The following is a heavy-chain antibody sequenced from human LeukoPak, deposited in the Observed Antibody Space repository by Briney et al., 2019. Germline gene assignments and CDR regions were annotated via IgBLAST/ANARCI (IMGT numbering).Heavy chain of an antibody. D-gene: IGHD6-19*01. J-gene: IGHJ4*02. CDR2: IIPIFGTA. V-gene: IGHV1-69*13. CDR1: GGTFISYA. Sequence: SVKVSCKASGGTFISYAISWVRQAPGQGLEWMGGIIPIFGTANYAQKFQGRVTITADESASTAYMELSSLRSEDTAVYYCASLPSPRASGWYFDYWGQGTLVTVSS. CDR3: ASLPSPRASGWYFDY.